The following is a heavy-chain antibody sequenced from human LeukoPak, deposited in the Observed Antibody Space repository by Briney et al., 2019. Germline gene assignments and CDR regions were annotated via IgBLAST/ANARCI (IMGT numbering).Heavy chain of an antibody. CDR3: AKGGLRYGSGSYYPDY. Sequence: GGSLRLSCAASGFTFDDYAMHWARQAPGKGLEWVSGISWNSGSIGYADSVKGRFTISRDNAKNSLYLQMNSLRAEDTALYYCAKGGLRYGSGSYYPDYWGQGTLVTVSS. D-gene: IGHD3-10*01. CDR1: GFTFDDYA. V-gene: IGHV3-9*01. J-gene: IGHJ4*02. CDR2: ISWNSGSI.